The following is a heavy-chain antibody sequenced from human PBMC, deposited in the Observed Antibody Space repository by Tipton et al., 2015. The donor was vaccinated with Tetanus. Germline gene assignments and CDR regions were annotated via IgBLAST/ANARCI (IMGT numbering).Heavy chain of an antibody. Sequence: SLRLSCAASGLSFSDYFMGWVRQAPGEGLEWISYISDTASTIHYADSVRGRFTISRDNAKESLFLEMNSLRAEDTAVYYCARGRGRVVFNLWGQGTMFTVSS. J-gene: IGHJ3*01. D-gene: IGHD2-15*01. CDR1: GLSFSDYF. CDR2: ISDTASTI. V-gene: IGHV3-11*01. CDR3: ARGRGRVVFNL.